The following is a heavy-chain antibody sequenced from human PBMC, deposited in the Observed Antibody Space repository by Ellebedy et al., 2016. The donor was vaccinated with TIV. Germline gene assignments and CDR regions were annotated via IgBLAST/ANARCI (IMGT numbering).Heavy chain of an antibody. J-gene: IGHJ4*02. V-gene: IGHV1-8*01. CDR2: MNPKSGNT. CDR3: ARGRRDNWSSYLFDH. CDR1: GYTFASYD. D-gene: IGHD1-1*01. Sequence: AASVKVSCKASGYTFASYDINWVRQANGQGLELMGWMNPKSGNTGYAQKFQGRVTMTRNTSISTAFMELSSLRSEDTAVYYCARGRRDNWSSYLFDHWGQGTLVPVSS.